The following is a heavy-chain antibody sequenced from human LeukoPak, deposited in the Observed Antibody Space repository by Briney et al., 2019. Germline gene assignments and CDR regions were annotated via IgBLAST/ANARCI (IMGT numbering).Heavy chain of an antibody. J-gene: IGHJ3*02. CDR2: ISYDGSNK. Sequence: PGGSLRLSCAASGFTFSSYAMHWVRQAPGKGLEWVAVISYDGSNKYYADSVKGRFTISRDNSKNTLYLQMNSLRAEDTAVYYCARDRVGHHSSGWYSDAFDIWGQGTMVTASS. V-gene: IGHV3-30-3*01. D-gene: IGHD6-19*01. CDR3: ARDRVGHHSSGWYSDAFDI. CDR1: GFTFSSYA.